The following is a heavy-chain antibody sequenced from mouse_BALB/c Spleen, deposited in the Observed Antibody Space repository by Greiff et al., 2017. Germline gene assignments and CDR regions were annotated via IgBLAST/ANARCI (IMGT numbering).Heavy chain of an antibody. Sequence: EVKLVESGGGLVKPGGSLKLSCAASGFTFSSYAMSWVRQSPEKRLEWVAEISSGGSYTYYPDTVTGRFTISRDNAKNTLYLEISSLRSEDTAMYYCARTDWDYYAMDYWGQGTSVTVSS. J-gene: IGHJ4*01. CDR1: GFTFSSYA. D-gene: IGHD4-1*01. CDR2: ISSGGSYT. V-gene: IGHV5-9-4*01. CDR3: ARTDWDYYAMDY.